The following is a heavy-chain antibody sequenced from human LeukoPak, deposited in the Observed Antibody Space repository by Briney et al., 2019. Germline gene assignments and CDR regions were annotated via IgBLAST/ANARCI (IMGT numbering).Heavy chain of an antibody. J-gene: IGHJ4*02. CDR2: ISGSGDRT. V-gene: IGHV3-23*01. Sequence: GGSLRLSCEASGFTFSNYAMSWVRQAPGKGLEWLSVISGSGDRTHYADSVKGRFTISRDNSKNTLYLQMNSLRAEDTAVYYCAKSIVVVAAALDYWGQGTLVTVSS. CDR3: AKSIVVVAAALDY. D-gene: IGHD2-2*01. CDR1: GFTFSNYA.